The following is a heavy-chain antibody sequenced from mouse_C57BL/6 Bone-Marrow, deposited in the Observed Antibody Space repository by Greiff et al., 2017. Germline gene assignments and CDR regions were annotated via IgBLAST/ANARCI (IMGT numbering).Heavy chain of an antibody. CDR3: AKNSDGNYNYAMDD. J-gene: IGHJ4*01. CDR2: IWRGGST. CDR1: GFSLTSYG. V-gene: IGHV2-5*01. D-gene: IGHD2-1*01. Sequence: QVQLQQSGPGLVQPSQSLSITCTVSGFSLTSYGVHWVRQSPGKGLEWLGVIWRGGSTDYNAAFMSRLSITKDNSKSQVFFKMNSLQADDTAIYYCAKNSDGNYNYAMDDWGQGTSVTVSS.